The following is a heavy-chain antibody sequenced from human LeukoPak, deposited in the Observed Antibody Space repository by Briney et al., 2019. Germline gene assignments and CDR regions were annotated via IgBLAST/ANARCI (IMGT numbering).Heavy chain of an antibody. Sequence: ASVKVSCMASGCTFTSYYMHWVRQAPGQGLEWMGIINPSGGSTSYAQKFQGRVTMTRDTSTSTVYMELSSLRSEDTAVYYCARGRIAAAGTVPYYFDYWGQGTLVTVSS. CDR3: ARGRIAAAGTVPYYFDY. CDR2: INPSGGST. V-gene: IGHV1-46*01. J-gene: IGHJ4*02. D-gene: IGHD6-13*01. CDR1: GCTFTSYY.